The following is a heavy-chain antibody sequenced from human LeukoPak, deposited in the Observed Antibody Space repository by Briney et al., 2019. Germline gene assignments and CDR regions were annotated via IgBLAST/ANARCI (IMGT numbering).Heavy chain of an antibody. CDR1: GFTFSDYY. J-gene: IGHJ6*03. CDR3: ARRPVGYCSSTSCYVDYYYYMDV. D-gene: IGHD2-2*01. Sequence: GGSLRLSCAASGFTFSDYYMSWIRQAPGKGLEWVSYISSSGSTIYYADSVKGRFTISRDNAKNSLYLQVNSLRAEDTAVYYCARRPVGYCSSTSCYVDYYYYMDVWGKGTTVTISS. V-gene: IGHV3-11*01. CDR2: ISSSGSTI.